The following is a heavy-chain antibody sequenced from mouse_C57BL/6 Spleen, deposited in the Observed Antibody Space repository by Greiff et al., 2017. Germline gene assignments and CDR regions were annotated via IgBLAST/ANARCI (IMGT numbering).Heavy chain of an antibody. Sequence: VQLQQSGPELVKPGASVKISCKASGYTFTDYYMNWVKQSHGKSLEWIGDINPNNGGTSYNQKFKGKATLTVDKSSSTAYMELRSLTSEDSAVYYCARVPFYYYGSSYPYWGQGTLVTVSA. CDR1: GYTFTDYY. J-gene: IGHJ3*01. D-gene: IGHD1-1*01. V-gene: IGHV1-26*01. CDR3: ARVPFYYYGSSYPY. CDR2: INPNNGGT.